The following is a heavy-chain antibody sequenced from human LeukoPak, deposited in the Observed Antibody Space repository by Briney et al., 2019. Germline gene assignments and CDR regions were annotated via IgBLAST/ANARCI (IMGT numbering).Heavy chain of an antibody. D-gene: IGHD3-10*01. CDR3: AKSPLSGLWFGDY. V-gene: IGHV3-23*01. J-gene: IGHJ4*02. Sequence: GGSLRLSCAASGFTFSSYAMRWVRQAPGKGLEWVSGISGSGGSTYYADSVKGRFTISRDNSKNTMYLQMNSLRAEDTAVYYCAKSPLSGLWFGDYWGQGTLVTVSS. CDR2: ISGSGGST. CDR1: GFTFSSYA.